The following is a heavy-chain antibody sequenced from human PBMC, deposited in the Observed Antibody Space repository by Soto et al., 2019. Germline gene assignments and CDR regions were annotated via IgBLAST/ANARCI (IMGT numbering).Heavy chain of an antibody. CDR1: GFTFSSYA. CDR2: ISYDGSNK. D-gene: IGHD2-15*01. V-gene: IGHV3-30-3*01. Sequence: QVQLVESGGGVVQPGRSLGLSCAASGFTFSSYAMHWVRQAPGKGLEWVAVISYDGSNKYYADSVKGRFTISRDNSKNTLYRRLSSLRAEDSAVYYWARPLWRNDSHWGYLDLWGRGTLVTVSS. J-gene: IGHJ2*01. CDR3: ARPLWRNDSHWGYLDL.